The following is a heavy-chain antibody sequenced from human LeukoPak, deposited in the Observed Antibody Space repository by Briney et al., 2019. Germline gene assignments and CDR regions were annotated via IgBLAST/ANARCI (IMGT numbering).Heavy chain of an antibody. CDR3: ARGRDSSGYRNWFDP. D-gene: IGHD3-22*01. J-gene: IGHJ5*02. CDR2: INPSGGST. V-gene: IGHV1-2*02. CDR1: GYTFTSYY. Sequence: ASVKVSCKASGYTFTSYYMHWVRQAPGQGLEWMGMINPSGGSTNYAQKFQGRVTMTRDTSISTAYMELSRLRSDDTAVYYCARGRDSSGYRNWFDPWGQGTLVTVSS.